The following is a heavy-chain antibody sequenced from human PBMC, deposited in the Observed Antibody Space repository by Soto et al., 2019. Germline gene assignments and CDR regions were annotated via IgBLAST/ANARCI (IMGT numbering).Heavy chain of an antibody. D-gene: IGHD6-13*01. V-gene: IGHV3-21*06. CDR3: ATDGAAGAVMGV. J-gene: IGHJ6*02. Sequence: EVPLVESGGGLGKPGGSLRPSCTASGLIFSNYGMNWVRQAAGKRPEWVSSISSGGEYIDYADSVKGRLTISRDNANNILYLQLTSLGVEDTAVYYCATDGAAGAVMGVWGQGTTVTVSS. CDR1: GLIFSNYG. CDR2: ISSGGEYI.